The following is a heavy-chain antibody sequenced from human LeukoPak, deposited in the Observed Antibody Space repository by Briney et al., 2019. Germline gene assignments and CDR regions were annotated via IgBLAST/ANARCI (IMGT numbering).Heavy chain of an antibody. J-gene: IGHJ4*02. CDR3: ARGRVVVVVAAYYFDY. CDR2: INHSGST. CDR1: GGSFSGYY. D-gene: IGHD2-15*01. Sequence: PSGTLSLTCAVYGGSFSGYYWSWIRQPPGKGLEWIGEINHSGSTNYNPSLKSRVTISVDTSKNQFSLKLSSVTAADTAVYYCARGRVVVVVAAYYFDYWGQGTLVTVSS. V-gene: IGHV4-34*01.